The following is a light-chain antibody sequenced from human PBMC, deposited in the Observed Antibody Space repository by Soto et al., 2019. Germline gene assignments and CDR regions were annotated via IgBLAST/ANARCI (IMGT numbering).Light chain of an antibody. CDR3: QSYDSSLSGWV. V-gene: IGLV1-40*01. CDR1: SSNIGAGYD. J-gene: IGLJ3*02. Sequence: QPVLTQPPSVSGAPGQRVTISCTGSSSNIGAGYDVHWYQQLPGTAPKLLIYGNSNRPSGVPDRFSGSKSGTSASLAITGLQADDEADDYCQSYDSSLSGWVFGGGTQLTVL. CDR2: GNS.